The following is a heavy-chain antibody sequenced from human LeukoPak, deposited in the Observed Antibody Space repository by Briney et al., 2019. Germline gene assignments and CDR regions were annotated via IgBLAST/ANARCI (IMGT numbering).Heavy chain of an antibody. CDR1: GGSISSYY. CDR3: ARSSRGLALELDY. V-gene: IGHV4-59*01. J-gene: IGHJ4*02. Sequence: SETLSLTCTVSGGSISSYYWSWIRQPPGKGLEWIGYIYYSGSTNYNPSLKSRVTISVDTSKNQFSLKLSSVTAADTAVYYCARSSRGLALELDYWGQGTLVTVSS. D-gene: IGHD1-1*01. CDR2: IYYSGST.